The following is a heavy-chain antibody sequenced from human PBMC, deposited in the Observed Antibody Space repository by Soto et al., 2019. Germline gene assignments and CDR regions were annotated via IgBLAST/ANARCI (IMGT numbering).Heavy chain of an antibody. Sequence: EVQLVESGGGLIQPGGSLRLSCAASGFTVSSNYMGWVRQAPGKGLEYVSVVYSAGNTYYTDSVKGRFTISRDSSENMVLLQMDSLRAEDTAVYFWARAVGSSGGWAEYFQHWGQGTLVTVSS. CDR2: VYSAGNT. CDR3: ARAVGSSGGWAEYFQH. V-gene: IGHV3-53*01. D-gene: IGHD1-26*01. CDR1: GFTVSSNY. J-gene: IGHJ1*01.